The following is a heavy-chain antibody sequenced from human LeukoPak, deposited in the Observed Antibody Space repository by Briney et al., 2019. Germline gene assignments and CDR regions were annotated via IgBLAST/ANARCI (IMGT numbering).Heavy chain of an antibody. D-gene: IGHD5-18*01. J-gene: IGHJ4*02. Sequence: GGSLRLSCAASGFTFSSYAMSWVRQAPGKGLEWVSAISGSGGSTYYTDSVKGRFTISRDNSKNTLYLQMNSLRAEDTAVYYCAKGSWIQLWLRPFGYWGQGTLVTVSS. CDR2: ISGSGGST. CDR1: GFTFSSYA. V-gene: IGHV3-23*01. CDR3: AKGSWIQLWLRPFGY.